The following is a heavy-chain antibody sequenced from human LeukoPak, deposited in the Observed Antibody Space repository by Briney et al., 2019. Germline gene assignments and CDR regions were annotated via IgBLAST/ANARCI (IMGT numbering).Heavy chain of an antibody. CDR3: AKDLGGTYYYYYYMDA. D-gene: IGHD1-26*01. CDR1: GFTFSSYG. V-gene: IGHV3-30*02. CDR2: IRYDGNNK. Sequence: GGSLRLSCAASGFTFSSYGMHWVRQAPGKGLEWVAFIRYDGNNKYYADSVKGRFTISRDNSKNTLYLQMNSLRADDTAVYYCAKDLGGTYYYYYYMDAWGKGTTVTVSS. J-gene: IGHJ6*03.